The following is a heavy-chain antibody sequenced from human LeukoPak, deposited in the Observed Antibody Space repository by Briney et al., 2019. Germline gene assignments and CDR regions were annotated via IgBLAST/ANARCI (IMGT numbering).Heavy chain of an antibody. CDR2: ISAYNGNT. Sequence: GASVKVSCTASGYTFTSYGISWVRQAPGQGLEWMGWISAYNGNTNYAQKLQGRVTMTTDTSTSTAYMELRSLTSDDMAVYYCARDYGSGYPLPFDYWGQGTLVTVSS. CDR1: GYTFTSYG. CDR3: ARDYGSGYPLPFDY. V-gene: IGHV1-18*03. J-gene: IGHJ4*02. D-gene: IGHD5-12*01.